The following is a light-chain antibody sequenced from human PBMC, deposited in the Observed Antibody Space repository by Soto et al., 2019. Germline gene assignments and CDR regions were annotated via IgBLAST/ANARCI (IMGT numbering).Light chain of an antibody. J-gene: IGKJ1*01. CDR2: GAS. V-gene: IGKV3-15*01. CDR3: QQYKNWPRT. Sequence: ETVMTQSAATLSVSPGERATLSCRASESVSNNLVWYQQKPGQAPRLLIYGASTRVTGIPARFSGSGSGTEFTLTISNLQSEDFAGYYCQQYKNWPRTFGQGTKVEIK. CDR1: ESVSNN.